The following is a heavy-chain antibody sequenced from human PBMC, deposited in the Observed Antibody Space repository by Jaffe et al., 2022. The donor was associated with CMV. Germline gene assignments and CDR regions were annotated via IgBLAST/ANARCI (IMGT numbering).Heavy chain of an antibody. J-gene: IGHJ3*01. CDR1: GFTFSSYW. D-gene: IGHD5-18*01. V-gene: IGHV3-74*01. CDR2: INSDGSST. Sequence: EVQLVESGGGSVQPGGSLRLSCAASGFTFSSYWMHWVRQTPGKGLVWVSRINSDGSSTSYADSVKGRFTISRDNAKNTLYLQMNSLRAEDTAVYYCAGTPDTAMILFSWGQGTMVTVSS. CDR3: AGTPDTAMILFS.